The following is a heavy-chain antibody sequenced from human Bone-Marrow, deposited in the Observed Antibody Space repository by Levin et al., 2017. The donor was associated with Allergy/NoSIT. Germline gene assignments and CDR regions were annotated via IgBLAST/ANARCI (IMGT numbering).Heavy chain of an antibody. J-gene: IGHJ4*01. V-gene: IGHV3-30*03. D-gene: IGHD1-7*01. CDR1: ELTFDNRG. CDR3: ARAAGNYRHDFGS. Sequence: GGSLRLSCVGSELTFDNRGIHWVRQAPGTGLEWVSVVGYDGDTEHYADSVKGRFTVSRDNSKNTVYLQMSSLRPEDTALYYCARAAGNYRHDFGSRGRGIVVTVSS. CDR2: VGYDGDTE.